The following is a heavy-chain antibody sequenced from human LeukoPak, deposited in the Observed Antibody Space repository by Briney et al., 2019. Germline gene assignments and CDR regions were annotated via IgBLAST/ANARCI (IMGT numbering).Heavy chain of an antibody. CDR2: ISGSGGST. CDR3: AKADYYDSSGYYLWAFDI. V-gene: IGHV3-23*01. Sequence: PGGSLRLSCAASGFTFSSYAMSWVRQAPGKGLEWVSAISGSGGSTYYADSVKGRFTISRDNSKNTLYLQMNSLRAEDTAVYYCAKADYYDSSGYYLWAFDIWGQGTMVTVSS. D-gene: IGHD3-22*01. J-gene: IGHJ3*02. CDR1: GFTFSSYA.